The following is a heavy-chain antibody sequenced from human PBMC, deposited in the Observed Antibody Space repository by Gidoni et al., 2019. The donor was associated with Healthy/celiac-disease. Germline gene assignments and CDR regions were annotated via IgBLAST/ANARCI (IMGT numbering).Heavy chain of an antibody. Sequence: QVQLVESGGGVVPPGRSLRLSCAASGFTFSSYGMHWVRQAPGKGLEWVAVISYDGSNKYYADSVKGRFTISRDNSKNTLYLQMNSLRAEDTAVYYCAKEGDELAAFDYWGQGTLVTVSS. D-gene: IGHD1-26*01. CDR1: GFTFSSYG. J-gene: IGHJ4*02. CDR2: ISYDGSNK. V-gene: IGHV3-30*18. CDR3: AKEGDELAAFDY.